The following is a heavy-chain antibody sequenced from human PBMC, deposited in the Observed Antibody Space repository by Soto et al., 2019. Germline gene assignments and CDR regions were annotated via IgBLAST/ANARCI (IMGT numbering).Heavy chain of an antibody. CDR1: GFTFSSYW. J-gene: IGHJ4*02. CDR3: ASQGTTIFGVVDD. V-gene: IGHV3-7*01. CDR2: IKQDGSEK. Sequence: PGGSLRLSCAASGFTFSSYWMSWVRQAPGKGLEWVANIKQDGSEKYYVDSVKGRFTISRDNAKNSLYLQMNSLRAEDTAVYYCASQGTTIFGVVDDWGQGTLVTVAS. D-gene: IGHD3-3*01.